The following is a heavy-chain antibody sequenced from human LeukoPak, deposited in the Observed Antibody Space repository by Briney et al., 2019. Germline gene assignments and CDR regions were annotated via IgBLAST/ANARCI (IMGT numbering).Heavy chain of an antibody. CDR3: AKGRLAVAGTGDAFDI. V-gene: IGHV3-9*01. CDR2: ISWNSGSI. D-gene: IGHD6-19*01. Sequence: QPGGSLRLSCAASGFTFDDYAMHWVRQAPGKGLEWVSGISWNSGSIGYADSVKGRFTISRDNAKNSLYLQMNSLRAEDTALYYCAKGRLAVAGTGDAFDIWGQGTMVTVSS. CDR1: GFTFDDYA. J-gene: IGHJ3*02.